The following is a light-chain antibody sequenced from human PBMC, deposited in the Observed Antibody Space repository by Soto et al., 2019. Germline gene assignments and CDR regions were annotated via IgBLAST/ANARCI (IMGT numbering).Light chain of an antibody. Sequence: QSALTQPASVSGSPGQSITISCTGTSSDVGGYNSVSWYQQHPGKAPTLMIFDVSNRPSGVSSRFPGSKSGNTASLTISGLQTEDEADYYCSSYTSSRTLVFGGGTKVTVL. J-gene: IGLJ2*01. CDR1: SSDVGGYNS. CDR2: DVS. CDR3: SSYTSSRTLV. V-gene: IGLV2-14*03.